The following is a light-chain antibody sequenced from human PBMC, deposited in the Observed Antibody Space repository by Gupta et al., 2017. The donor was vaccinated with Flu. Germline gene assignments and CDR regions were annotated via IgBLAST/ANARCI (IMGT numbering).Light chain of an antibody. Sequence: QSVLTQPPSASGTPGQRVTISCSGSASNIGRNYVYWYQQLPGTAPKLLLYRTNQRPSGVPDRFSGSKSGTSASLAISGLRSDDEGDYYCATWDSGPVFGGGIKLTVL. V-gene: IGLV1-47*01. J-gene: IGLJ2*01. CDR1: ASNIGRNY. CDR3: ATWDSGPV. CDR2: RTN.